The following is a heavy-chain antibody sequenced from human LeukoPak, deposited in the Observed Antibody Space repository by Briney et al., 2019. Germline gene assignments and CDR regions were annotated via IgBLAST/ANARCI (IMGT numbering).Heavy chain of an antibody. D-gene: IGHD3-10*01. CDR2: IYYSGSA. J-gene: IGHJ4*02. CDR3: ARVNYGSATKEDY. V-gene: IGHV4-31*03. CDR1: GGSISSGGYY. Sequence: SQTLSLTCTVPGGSISSGGYYWSWIRQHPGKGLEWIGYIYYSGSAYYNPSLKSRVTISVDTSENQFSLKLSSVTAADTAVYYCARVNYGSATKEDYWGQGTLVTVSS.